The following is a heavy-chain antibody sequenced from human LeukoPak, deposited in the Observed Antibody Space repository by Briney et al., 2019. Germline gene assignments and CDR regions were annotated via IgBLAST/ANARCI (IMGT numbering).Heavy chain of an antibody. D-gene: IGHD1-26*01. J-gene: IGHJ5*02. CDR3: SRESGPYCPFGH. Sequence: SETLSLTCGVSGGSITTTNSWSWVRQPPGGGLEWIGEISLRGRTQYNPSLKSRVNISIDESKNHLYLGLASVTAADTAVYYCSRESGPYCPFGHWGQGTVVAVTS. V-gene: IGHV4-4*02. CDR2: ISLRGRT. CDR1: GGSITTTNS.